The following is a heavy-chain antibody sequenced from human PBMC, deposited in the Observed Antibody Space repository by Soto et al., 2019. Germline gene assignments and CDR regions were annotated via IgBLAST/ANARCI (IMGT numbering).Heavy chain of an antibody. CDR3: ARAGNEYGVDV. CDR2: VYTTGIT. D-gene: IGHD3-10*01. J-gene: IGHJ6*02. V-gene: IGHV4-4*07. CDR1: GGSISSYH. Sequence: QVQLQESGPGLVKPSETLSLTCTVSGGSISSYHWSWIRQSAGKGLEWLGRVYTTGITNYNPSLKSRLSMSEDTSKNQLSLRLTSVTAADTGVYYCARAGNEYGVDVWGQGTTVTVSS.